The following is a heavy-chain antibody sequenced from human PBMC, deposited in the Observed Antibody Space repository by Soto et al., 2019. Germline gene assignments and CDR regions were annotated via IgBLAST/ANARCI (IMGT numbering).Heavy chain of an antibody. Sequence: SVKVSCKASGFTFTSSAVQWVRQARGQRLEWIGWIVVGSGNTNYAQKFQERVTITRDMSTSTAYMELSSLRSEDTAVYYCAGELEEAGHYYYYMDVWGKWTTVTV. CDR1: GFTFTSSA. V-gene: IGHV1-58*01. J-gene: IGHJ6*03. D-gene: IGHD6-13*01. CDR3: AGELEEAGHYYYYMDV. CDR2: IVVGSGNT.